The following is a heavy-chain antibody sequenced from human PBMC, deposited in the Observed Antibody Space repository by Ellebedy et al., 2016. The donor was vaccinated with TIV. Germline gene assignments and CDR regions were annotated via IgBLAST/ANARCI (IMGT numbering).Heavy chain of an antibody. J-gene: IGHJ3*02. CDR3: ARQERGTTRGAFDI. CDR2: ISSGSTYI. D-gene: IGHD1/OR15-1a*01. CDR1: GFFFSDYC. Sequence: GGSLRLSXPASGFFFSDYCMNWVRQAPGKGLEWVSSISSGSTYIFYADSVKGRFTISRDNPTDSLYLQMNSLRAEDTAVYYCARQERGTTRGAFDIWGQGTRVTVSS. V-gene: IGHV3-21*01.